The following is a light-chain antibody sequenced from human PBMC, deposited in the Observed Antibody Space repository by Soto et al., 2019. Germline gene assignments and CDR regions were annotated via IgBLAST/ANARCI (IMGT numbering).Light chain of an antibody. CDR1: SSDVGDYNY. Sequence: QSALTQPASVSGSPGQSITISCTGTSSDVGDYNYVSWYQQHPGKAPKLMIYDVSNRPSGVSNRFSGSKSGNTASLTISGLQAEDEADYYCSSYTSGNTRVFGGGTKLTVI. J-gene: IGLJ2*01. CDR2: DVS. CDR3: SSYTSGNTRV. V-gene: IGLV2-14*01.